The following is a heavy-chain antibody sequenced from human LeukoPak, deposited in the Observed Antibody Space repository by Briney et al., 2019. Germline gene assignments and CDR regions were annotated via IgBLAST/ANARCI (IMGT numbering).Heavy chain of an antibody. CDR1: GFTFSSYG. CDR2: IRYDGSNK. J-gene: IGHJ6*03. D-gene: IGHD4-11*01. CDR3: AKKATVTPYYYYYMDV. V-gene: IGHV3-30*02. Sequence: PGGPLRLSCAASGFTFSSYGMHWVRQAPGKGLEGVAFIRYDGSNKYYADSVKGRFTISRDNSKNTLYLQMNSLRAEDTAVYYCAKKATVTPYYYYYMDVWGKGTTVSVSS.